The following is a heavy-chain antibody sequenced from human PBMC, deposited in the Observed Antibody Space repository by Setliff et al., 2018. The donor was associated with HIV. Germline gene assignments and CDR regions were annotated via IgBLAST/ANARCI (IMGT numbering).Heavy chain of an antibody. V-gene: IGHV1-69*06. D-gene: IGHD3-16*01. CDR2: IIPIFGTA. CDR1: GGAFSSYA. CDR3: ARCGAGEWHLYMDV. J-gene: IGHJ6*03. Sequence: SVKVSCKASGGAFSSYAISWVRQAPGQGLEWMGGIIPIFGTANYAQKFQGRVTITADKSTSTVYMELSSLRSEDTAVYYCARCGAGEWHLYMDVWGKGTAVTVSS.